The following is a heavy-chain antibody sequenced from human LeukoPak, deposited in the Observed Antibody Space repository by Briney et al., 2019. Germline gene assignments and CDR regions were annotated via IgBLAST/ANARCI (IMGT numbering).Heavy chain of an antibody. V-gene: IGHV4-39*07. CDR1: GGSISSSSYY. CDR2: IYYSGST. D-gene: IGHD4-17*01. CDR3: ASPGRGDYGDY. Sequence: SETLSLTCTVSGGSISSSSYYWGWIRQPPGKGLEWIGSIYYSGSTYYNPSLKSRVTISVDTSKNQFSLKLSSVTAADTAMYYCASPGRGDYGDYWGQGTLVTVSS. J-gene: IGHJ4*02.